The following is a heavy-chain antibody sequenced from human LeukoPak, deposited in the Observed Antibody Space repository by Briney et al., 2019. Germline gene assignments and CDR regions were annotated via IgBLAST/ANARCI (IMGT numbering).Heavy chain of an antibody. V-gene: IGHV1-46*01. CDR3: ARVNCSSTSCSGGWFDP. J-gene: IGHJ5*02. CDR1: GYTFTSYY. D-gene: IGHD2-2*01. CDR2: INPSGGST. Sequence: ASVKVSCKASGYTFTSYYMHWVRQAPGQGLEWMGIINPSGGSTSYAQKFQGRVTTTRDTSTSTVYMELSSLRSEDTAVYYCARVNCSSTSCSGGWFDPWGQGTLVTVSS.